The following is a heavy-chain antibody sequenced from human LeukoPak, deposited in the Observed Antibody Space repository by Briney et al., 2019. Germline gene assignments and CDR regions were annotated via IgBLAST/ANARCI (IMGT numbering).Heavy chain of an antibody. CDR2: IYYTGST. CDR3: ARGSKAAPGAFDY. D-gene: IGHD6-13*01. CDR1: GGSISSYY. Sequence: SETLSLTCTVSGGSISSYYWSWIRQPPGKGLEWIGYIYYTGSTDYNPSLKSRVAISVDTSKNQFSLKLSSVTAADTAVYYCARGSKAAPGAFDYWGQGTLVTVSS. J-gene: IGHJ4*02. V-gene: IGHV4-59*01.